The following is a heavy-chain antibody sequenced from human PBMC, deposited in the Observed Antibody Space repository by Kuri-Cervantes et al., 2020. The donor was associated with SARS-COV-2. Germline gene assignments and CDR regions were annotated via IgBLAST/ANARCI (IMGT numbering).Heavy chain of an antibody. J-gene: IGHJ4*02. V-gene: IGHV3-48*01. CDR3: ARDSSSGWFSY. CDR2: ISSSSSTI. CDR1: GGSFSGFY. D-gene: IGHD6-19*01. Sequence: ETLSLTCAVYGGSFSGFYWSWVRQAPGKGLEWVSYISSSSSTIYYADSVKGRFTISRDNAKNSLYLQMNSLRAEDTAVYYCARDSSSGWFSYWGQGTLVTVSS.